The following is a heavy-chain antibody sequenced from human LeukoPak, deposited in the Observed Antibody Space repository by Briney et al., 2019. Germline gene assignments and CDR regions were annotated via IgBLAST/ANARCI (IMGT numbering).Heavy chain of an antibody. V-gene: IGHV4-39*02. J-gene: IGHJ4*02. D-gene: IGHD6-6*01. Sequence: SETLSLTCTVSGGSISSSSYYWGWIRQPPGKGLEWIGSIYYSGSTYYNPSLKSRVTISVDTSKNQFSLKLSSVTAADTAVYYCAIVIAARRGYYFDYWGQGTLVTVSS. CDR2: IYYSGST. CDR1: GGSISSSSYY. CDR3: AIVIAARRGYYFDY.